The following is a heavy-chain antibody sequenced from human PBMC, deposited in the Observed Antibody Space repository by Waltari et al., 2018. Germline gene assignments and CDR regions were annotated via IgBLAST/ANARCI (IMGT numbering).Heavy chain of an antibody. Sequence: QVQLQESGPGLVKPSETLSLTCTVSGGPISSYYWSWIRQPPGKGLEWIGYIYYSGSTNYNPSRKSRVTRAVDTSKNQFSLKLSSVTAADTAVYYCARAIAVAGTFAWYFDLWGRGTLVTVSS. D-gene: IGHD6-19*01. CDR3: ARAIAVAGTFAWYFDL. CDR1: GGPISSYY. CDR2: IYYSGST. J-gene: IGHJ2*01. V-gene: IGHV4-59*01.